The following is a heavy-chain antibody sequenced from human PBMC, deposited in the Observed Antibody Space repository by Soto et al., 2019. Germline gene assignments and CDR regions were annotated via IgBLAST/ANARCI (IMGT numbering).Heavy chain of an antibody. D-gene: IGHD5-12*01. J-gene: IGHJ1*01. Sequence: GGSLRLSCAASGFTFSTSTMHWVRQAPGKGLEWMAVISYDGKNTYYADSVRGRFTISRDNSKSTLFLQMNSLKTEDTAVYYCTRGLGEMATIIPAYWGQGTLVTVSS. CDR3: TRGLGEMATIIPAY. CDR2: ISYDGKNT. V-gene: IGHV3-30*04. CDR1: GFTFSTST.